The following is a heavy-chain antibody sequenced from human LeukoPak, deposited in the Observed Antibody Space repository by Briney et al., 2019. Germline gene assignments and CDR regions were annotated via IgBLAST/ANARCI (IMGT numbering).Heavy chain of an antibody. V-gene: IGHV3-9*01. Sequence: GRSLRLSCAASGFTFDDYAMHWVRQAPGKGLEWVSGISWNSGSIGYADSVKGRFTISRDNAKNSLYLQMNSLRAEDTALYYCAKDIGDGYNLVDYWGQGTLVTVSS. D-gene: IGHD5-24*01. J-gene: IGHJ4*02. CDR2: ISWNSGSI. CDR3: AKDIGDGYNLVDY. CDR1: GFTFDDYA.